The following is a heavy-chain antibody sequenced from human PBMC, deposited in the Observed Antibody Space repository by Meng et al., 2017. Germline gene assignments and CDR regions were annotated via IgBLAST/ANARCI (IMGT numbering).Heavy chain of an antibody. J-gene: IGHJ2*01. D-gene: IGHD6-19*01. CDR1: GGSLRGNH. Sequence: HLHHVVAALLYPSIPLSPTCAVHGGSLRGNHWGWIRQPPGKGLEWIGEINRSSSPNYNPSLKSRVTISVDTSKNQFSLKLNSETAADTAVYYCAREIAVAAHYYWYFDLWGRGTLVTVSS. CDR3: AREIAVAAHYYWYFDL. V-gene: IGHV4-34*01. CDR2: INRSSSP.